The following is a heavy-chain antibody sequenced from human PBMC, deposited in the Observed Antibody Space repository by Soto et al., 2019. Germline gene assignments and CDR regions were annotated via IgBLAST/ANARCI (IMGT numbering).Heavy chain of an antibody. CDR1: GGTFSSYA. CDR2: IIPIFGTA. J-gene: IGHJ5*02. Sequence: QVQLVQSGAEVKKPGSSVKVSCKASGGTFSSYAISWVRQAPGQGLEWMGGIIPIFGTANYAQKFQGRVTITADKSTSKAYMELSSLRSEDTAVYYCAYIAAAGYDITNWFDPWGQGTLVTVSS. D-gene: IGHD6-13*01. CDR3: AYIAAAGYDITNWFDP. V-gene: IGHV1-69*06.